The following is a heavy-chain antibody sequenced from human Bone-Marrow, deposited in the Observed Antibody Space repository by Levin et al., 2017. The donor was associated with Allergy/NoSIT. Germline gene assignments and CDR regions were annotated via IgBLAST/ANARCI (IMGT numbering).Heavy chain of an antibody. D-gene: IGHD2-2*01. CDR3: ARTKYCSSTSCYLVGAGAGDFDY. Sequence: GESLKISCAASGFTFSSYSMNWVRQAPGKGLEWVSSISSSSSYIYYADSVKGRFTISRDNAKNSLYLQMNSLRAEDTAVYYCARTKYCSSTSCYLVGAGAGDFDYWGQGTLVTVSS. CDR1: GFTFSSYS. CDR2: ISSSSSYI. V-gene: IGHV3-21*01. J-gene: IGHJ4*02.